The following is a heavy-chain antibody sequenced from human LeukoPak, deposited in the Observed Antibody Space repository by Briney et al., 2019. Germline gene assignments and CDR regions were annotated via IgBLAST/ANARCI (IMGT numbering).Heavy chain of an antibody. D-gene: IGHD2-2*01. CDR2: IIPILGIA. J-gene: IGHJ3*02. Sequence: GASVKVSCKASGGTFSSYAISWVRQAPGQGLEWMGRIIPILGIANYAQKFQGRVTITADKSTSTAYMELSSLRSEDTAVYYCATQGYCSSTSCPPGAFDIWGQGTMVTVSS. CDR3: ATQGYCSSTSCPPGAFDI. CDR1: GGTFSSYA. V-gene: IGHV1-69*04.